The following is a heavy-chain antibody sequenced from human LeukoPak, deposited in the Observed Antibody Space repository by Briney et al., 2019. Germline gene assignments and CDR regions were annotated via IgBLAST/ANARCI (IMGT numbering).Heavy chain of an antibody. V-gene: IGHV3-30-3*01. J-gene: IGHJ4*02. CDR1: GFTFSTYW. CDR2: ISYDGDHK. Sequence: PGGSLRLSCAASGFTFSTYWMHWVRQAPGKGLEWVAVISYDGDHKYYPDSVKGRFTISRDNSKNTVYLQTNSLRVEDTAVYFCAREYYSGNYYVFDYWGQGTLVTVSS. D-gene: IGHD1-26*01. CDR3: AREYYSGNYYVFDY.